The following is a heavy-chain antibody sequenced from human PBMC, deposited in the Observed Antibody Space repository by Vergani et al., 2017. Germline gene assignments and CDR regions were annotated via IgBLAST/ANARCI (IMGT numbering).Heavy chain of an antibody. CDR3: ARDSGRYCSSTSCFPGGWFDP. CDR1: GGSISSGSYY. D-gene: IGHD2-2*01. V-gene: IGHV4-61*02. J-gene: IGHJ5*02. CDR2: IYTSGST. Sequence: QVQLQESGPGLVKPSQTLSLTCTVSGGSISSGSYYWSWIRQPAGKGLEWIGRIYTSGSTNYNPSLKSRVTISVDTSKNQFSLKLSSVTAADTAVYYCARDSGRYCSSTSCFPGGWFDPWGQGTLVTVSS.